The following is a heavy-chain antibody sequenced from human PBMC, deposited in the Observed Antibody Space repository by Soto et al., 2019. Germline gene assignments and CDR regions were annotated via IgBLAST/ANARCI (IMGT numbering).Heavy chain of an antibody. J-gene: IGHJ5*02. CDR2: IYTSGST. CDR1: GGSISSYY. CDR3: ARRNYDFWSGYPNWFDP. D-gene: IGHD3-3*01. Sequence: PSETLSLTCTVSGGSISSYYWSWIRQPAGKGLEWIGRIYTSGSTYYNPSLKSRVTISVDMSKNQFSLKLSSVTAADTAVYYCARRNYDFWSGYPNWFDPWGQGTLVTVSS. V-gene: IGHV4-4*07.